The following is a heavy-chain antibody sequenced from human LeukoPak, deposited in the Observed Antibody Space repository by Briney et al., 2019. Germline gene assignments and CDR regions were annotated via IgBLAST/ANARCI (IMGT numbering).Heavy chain of an antibody. CDR3: ARVRYCSSTSCYFSAFDI. J-gene: IGHJ3*02. V-gene: IGHV3-20*04. CDR1: GFTFDDYG. CDR2: INWNGGST. Sequence: GGSLRLSCAASGFTFDDYGMSWVRQAPGKGLEWVSGINWNGGSTGYADSVKGRFTISRDNAKNSLYLQMNSLRAEDTALYYCARVRYCSSTSCYFSAFDIWGQGTMVTVSS. D-gene: IGHD2-2*01.